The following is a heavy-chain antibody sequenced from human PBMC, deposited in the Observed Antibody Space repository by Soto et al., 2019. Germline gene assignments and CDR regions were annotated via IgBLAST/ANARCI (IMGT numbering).Heavy chain of an antibody. CDR3: ARLITGTSYYYYYMDV. CDR2: ISAYNGNT. J-gene: IGHJ6*03. D-gene: IGHD1-7*01. CDR1: GYTFTSYG. V-gene: IGHV1-18*01. Sequence: GASGKVSCKASGYTFTSYGITWVRQAPGQGLEWMGWISAYNGNTNYAQKLQGRVTMTTDTSTSTAYMELRSQRSDDTAVYYCARLITGTSYYYYYMDVWGKGTTVTVSS.